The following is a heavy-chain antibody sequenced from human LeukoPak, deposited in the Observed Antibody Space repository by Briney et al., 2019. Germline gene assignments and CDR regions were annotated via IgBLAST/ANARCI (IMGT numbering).Heavy chain of an antibody. CDR2: ISGYNGHT. J-gene: IGHJ4*02. V-gene: IGHV1-18*01. D-gene: IGHD2-2*01. CDR3: AREGYCNSTSCDKPFDY. CDR1: GYTFTSCG. Sequence: ASVKVSCKASGYTFTSCGITWVRQAPGQGLEWMGWISGYNGHTNYAQKFQGRVTMTTDTSTSTAYMELRSLRSDDTALYYCAREGYCNSTSCDKPFDYWGQGTLVTVSS.